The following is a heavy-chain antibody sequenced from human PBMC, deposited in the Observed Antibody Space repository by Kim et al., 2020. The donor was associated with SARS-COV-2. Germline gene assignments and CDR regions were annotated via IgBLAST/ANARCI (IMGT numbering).Heavy chain of an antibody. CDR3: ATMGPSFIGNSFNYRYYYGMDV. CDR1: GFTFTNAW. V-gene: IGHV3-15*01. Sequence: GGSLRLSCVGSGFTFTNAWMTWFRQAPGKGLEWVGRMKSYPDGGAADYAAPVEGRFSISRDDSRNTLYLQMNSLKTEDTAVYFCATMGPSFIGNSFNYRYYYGMDVWGQGTTVTVSS. J-gene: IGHJ6*02. D-gene: IGHD1-7*01. CDR2: MKSYPDGGAA.